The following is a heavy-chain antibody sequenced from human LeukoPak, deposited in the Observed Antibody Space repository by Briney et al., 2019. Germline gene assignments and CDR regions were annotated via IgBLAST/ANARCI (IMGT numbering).Heavy chain of an antibody. J-gene: IGHJ6*02. D-gene: IGHD2-2*01. CDR1: GITFSSYG. V-gene: IGHV3-23*01. CDR3: AKWGIVVVPAASV. CDR2: ISGSGGST. Sequence: PGGSLRLSCAASGITFSSYGMSWVRQAPGKGLEWVSVISGSGGSTYYADSVKGRFTISRDSSKNTLYLQMNSLRAEDTAVYYCAKWGIVVVPAASVWGQGTTVTVSS.